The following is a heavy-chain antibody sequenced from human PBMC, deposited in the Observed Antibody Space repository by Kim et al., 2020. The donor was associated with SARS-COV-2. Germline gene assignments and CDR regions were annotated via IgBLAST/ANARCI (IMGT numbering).Heavy chain of an antibody. V-gene: IGHV1-69*13. D-gene: IGHD6-13*01. CDR3: ARELATIAAAGRYYYYGMDV. J-gene: IGHJ6*02. CDR1: GGTFSSYA. CDR2: IIPIFGTA. Sequence: SVKVSCKASGGTFSSYAISWVRQAPGQGLEWMGGIIPIFGTANYAQKFQGRVTITADESTSTAYMELSSLRSEDTAVYYCARELATIAAAGRYYYYGMDVWGQGTTVTVSS.